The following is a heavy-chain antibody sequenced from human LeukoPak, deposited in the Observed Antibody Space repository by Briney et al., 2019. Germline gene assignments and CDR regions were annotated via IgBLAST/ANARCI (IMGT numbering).Heavy chain of an antibody. CDR3: ARHVLFSTSYSYWFDP. CDR1: GGTFSSYA. Sequence: SVKVSCKASGGTFSSYAISWVRQAPGQGLEWMGGIIPIFGTANYAQKFQGRVTITTDESTSTAYMELSSLRSEDTAVYYCARHVLFSTSYSYWFDPWGQGTLVTVSS. V-gene: IGHV1-69*05. J-gene: IGHJ5*02. D-gene: IGHD3-10*01. CDR2: IIPIFGTA.